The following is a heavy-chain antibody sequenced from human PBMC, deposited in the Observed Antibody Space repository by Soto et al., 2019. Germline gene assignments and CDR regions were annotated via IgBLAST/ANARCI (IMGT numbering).Heavy chain of an antibody. CDR1: GGSISSGDYY. Sequence: SETLSLTCTVSGGSISSGDYYWSWIRQPPGKGLEWIGYIYYSGSTYYNPSLKSRVTISVDTSKNQFSLKLSSVTAADTAVYYCAREYYDSSGYPLGFDYWGQGTLVTVSS. CDR2: IYYSGST. CDR3: AREYYDSSGYPLGFDY. D-gene: IGHD3-22*01. J-gene: IGHJ4*02. V-gene: IGHV4-30-4*01.